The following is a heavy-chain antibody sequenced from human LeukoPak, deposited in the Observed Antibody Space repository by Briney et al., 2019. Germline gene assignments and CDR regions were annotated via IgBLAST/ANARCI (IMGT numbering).Heavy chain of an antibody. D-gene: IGHD2-2*01. V-gene: IGHV1-18*01. CDR1: GYTFTSYG. J-gene: IGHJ5*02. CDR2: ISAYNGNT. CDR3: ARGSRYQLLYWFDP. Sequence: ASVKVSCKAAGYTFTSYGISWVRQAPGQGLEWMGWISAYNGNTNYAQKLQGRVTMTTDTSTSTAYMELRSLRSDDTAVYYCARGSRYQLLYWFDPWGQGTLVTVSS.